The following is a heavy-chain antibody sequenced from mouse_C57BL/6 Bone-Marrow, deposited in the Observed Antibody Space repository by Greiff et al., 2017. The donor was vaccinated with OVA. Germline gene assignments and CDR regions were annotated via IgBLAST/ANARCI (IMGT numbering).Heavy chain of an antibody. J-gene: IGHJ4*01. Sequence: EVHLVESGGGLVKPGGSLKLSCAASGFTFSDYGMHWVRQAPEKGLEWVAYISSGSSTIYYADTVKGRFTISRDNAKNTLFLQMTSLRSEDTAMYYSLRQGNYYAMDYWGQGTSVTVSS. CDR3: LRQGNYYAMDY. V-gene: IGHV5-17*01. CDR1: GFTFSDYG. D-gene: IGHD2-12*01. CDR2: ISSGSSTI.